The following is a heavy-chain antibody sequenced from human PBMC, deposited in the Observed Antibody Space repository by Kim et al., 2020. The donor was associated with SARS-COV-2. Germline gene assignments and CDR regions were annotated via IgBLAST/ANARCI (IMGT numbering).Heavy chain of an antibody. D-gene: IGHD3-10*01. CDR3: ARGGVPGPSNYYSYIDV. CDR2: IIPVLGMA. CDR1: GGTFSNYV. Sequence: SVKVSCKASGGTFSNYVINWVRQAPGQGLEWMGRIIPVLGMANYAQKFQGRLTITADKSTNIASMDLSSLRSDDTAVYFCARGGVPGPSNYYSYIDV. J-gene: IGHJ6*03. V-gene: IGHV1-69*04.